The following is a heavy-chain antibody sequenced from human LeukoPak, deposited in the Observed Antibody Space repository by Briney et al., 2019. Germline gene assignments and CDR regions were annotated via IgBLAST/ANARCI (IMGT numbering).Heavy chain of an antibody. D-gene: IGHD4-17*01. J-gene: IGHJ2*01. CDR1: GYTFTSYY. CDR3: ARDVGRKDYGIGWYFDL. V-gene: IGHV1-46*01. Sequence: ASVKVSCKASGYTFTSYYMHWVRQAPGQGLEWMGIINPSGGSTSYAQKFQGRVTMTRDTSTSTVYMELSSLRSEDTAVYYCARDVGRKDYGIGWYFDLWGRGTLVTVSS. CDR2: INPSGGST.